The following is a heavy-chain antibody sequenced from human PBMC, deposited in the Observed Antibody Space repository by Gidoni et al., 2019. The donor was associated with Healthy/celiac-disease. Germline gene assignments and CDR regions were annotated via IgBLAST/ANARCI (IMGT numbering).Heavy chain of an antibody. D-gene: IGHD5-12*01. Sequence: QLVESGGGLLKPGGCLRLSCAASGFTFICNSMNWVRQAPGKGLESVSSISSSRSYIYYADSVKGRFTIARDNAKNSLYLQINILRAEDTAVYHCARGLDGYVDDAFDIWGKATMVTVSS. J-gene: IGHJ3*02. V-gene: IGHV3-21*01. CDR2: ISSSRSYI. CDR3: ARGLDGYVDDAFDI. CDR1: GFTFICNS.